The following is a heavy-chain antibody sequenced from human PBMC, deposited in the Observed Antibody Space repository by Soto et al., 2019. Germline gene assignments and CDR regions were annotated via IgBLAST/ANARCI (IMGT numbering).Heavy chain of an antibody. CDR3: VRGLNGSGDY. V-gene: IGHV4-59*01. Sequence: SETLYLGCTVSGGSTTSDYWSWIRQPPGRGLEWLGYIFHSLGAKYNPSLGSRGTISLDTSKNQLSLSLRSVTAADTAIYFCVRGLNGSGDYWGQGTLVTVSS. CDR2: IFHSLGA. D-gene: IGHD3-10*01. CDR1: GGSTTSDY. J-gene: IGHJ4*02.